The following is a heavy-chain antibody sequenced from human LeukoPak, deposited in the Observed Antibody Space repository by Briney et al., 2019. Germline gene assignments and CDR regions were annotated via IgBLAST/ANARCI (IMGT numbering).Heavy chain of an antibody. CDR3: ARGSGYYSPLDYYYYMDV. J-gene: IGHJ6*03. Sequence: SVKVSCKASGGTFSSYAISWVRQAPGQGLEWMGGIIPIFGTANYAQKFQGRVTITADKSTSTAYMELSSLRSEDTAVYYCARGSGYYSPLDYYYYMDVWGKGTTVTVSS. CDR1: GGTFSSYA. V-gene: IGHV1-69*06. CDR2: IIPIFGTA. D-gene: IGHD3-22*01.